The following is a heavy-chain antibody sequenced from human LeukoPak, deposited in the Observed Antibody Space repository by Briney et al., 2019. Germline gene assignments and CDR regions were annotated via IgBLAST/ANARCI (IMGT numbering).Heavy chain of an antibody. J-gene: IGHJ4*02. CDR1: GFSFNSYW. Sequence: PGGSLRLSCIASGFSFNSYWMTWVGQAPGKGLEWGSSVIGSGGSTYYADSVKGRFTISRDNSKNTLYLQMNSLRAEDTAVYYCAKDLGVYGSGWYEATFDYWGQGTLVTVSS. CDR3: AKDLGVYGSGWYEATFDY. V-gene: IGHV3-23*01. CDR2: VIGSGGST. D-gene: IGHD6-19*01.